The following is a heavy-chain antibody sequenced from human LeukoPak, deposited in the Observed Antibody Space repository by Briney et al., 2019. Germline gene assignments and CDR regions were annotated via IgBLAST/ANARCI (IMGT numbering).Heavy chain of an antibody. CDR2: VFHSGKT. J-gene: IGHJ4*02. V-gene: IGHV4-38-2*01. CDR3: ARHVSFGTFYFDS. CDR1: GYPISSGLY. D-gene: IGHD3-16*01. Sequence: SETLSLTCAVSGYPISSGLYWAWIRPPPGKGLEWIGSVFHSGKTSYNSSLKSRVTMSADTSKNQFSLRLMSVTAADTAVYYCARHVSFGTFYFDSWGQGTPFTVSS.